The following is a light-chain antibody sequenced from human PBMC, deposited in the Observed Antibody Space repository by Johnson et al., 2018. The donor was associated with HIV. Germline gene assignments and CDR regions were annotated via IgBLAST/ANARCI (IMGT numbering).Light chain of an antibody. CDR2: ENN. CDR1: SSNIGNNY. CDR3: GTWDSSLSAHYI. Sequence: QSVLTQPPSVSAAPGQKVTISCSGSSSNIGNNYVSWYQQLPGTAPKVLIYENNKRPSGVPDRFSDSKSGTSATLGITGLQTGDEADYYCGTWDSSLSAHYIFGTGTKVTVL. V-gene: IGLV1-51*02. J-gene: IGLJ1*01.